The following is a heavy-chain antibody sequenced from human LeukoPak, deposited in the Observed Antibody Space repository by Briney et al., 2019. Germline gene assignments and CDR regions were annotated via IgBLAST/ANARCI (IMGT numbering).Heavy chain of an antibody. Sequence: GESLKISCKGSGYSFTNYWIGWVRQMPGKGLEWMGIIYPGDSDTRHSPSFQGQVTISADKFISTAYLQWSSLKASDTAMYYCARQDDYAVDFWGQGTLVTVSS. CDR2: IYPGDSDT. CDR3: ARQDDYAVDF. V-gene: IGHV5-51*01. CDR1: GYSFTNYW. D-gene: IGHD4-17*01. J-gene: IGHJ4*02.